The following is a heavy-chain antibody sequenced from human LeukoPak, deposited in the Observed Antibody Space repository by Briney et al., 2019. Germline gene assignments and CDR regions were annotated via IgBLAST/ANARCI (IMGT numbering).Heavy chain of an antibody. V-gene: IGHV1-18*01. Sequence: ASVKVSCKASGYTFTSYGISWVRQAPGQGLEWMGWISAYNGNTNYAQKLQGRVTMTTDTSTSTAYMELSSLRSEDTAVYYCARVYGSGSYYNEADAFDIWGQGTMVTVSS. D-gene: IGHD3-10*01. CDR3: ARVYGSGSYYNEADAFDI. J-gene: IGHJ3*02. CDR1: GYTFTSYG. CDR2: ISAYNGNT.